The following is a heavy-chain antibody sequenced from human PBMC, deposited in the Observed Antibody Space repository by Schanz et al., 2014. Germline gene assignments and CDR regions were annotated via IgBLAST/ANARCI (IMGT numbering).Heavy chain of an antibody. CDR3: AKTLFPGGAQYIGN. V-gene: IGHV3-7*05. CDR2: IKHDGSVK. J-gene: IGHJ4*02. CDR1: GFTFSDYW. D-gene: IGHD2-8*02. Sequence: EVQLVESGGGLVQPGGSLRLSCTASGFTFSDYWMSWVRQAPGKGPEWVANIKHDGSVKDYVDSVEGRFTISRDNAKSTLYVEVNSPRVDDTAVYYCAKTLFPGGAQYIGNWGRGTLVTVSS.